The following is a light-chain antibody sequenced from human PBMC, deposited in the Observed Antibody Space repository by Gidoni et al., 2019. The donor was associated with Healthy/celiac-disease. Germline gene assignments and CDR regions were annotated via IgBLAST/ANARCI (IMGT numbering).Light chain of an antibody. Sequence: DIQMTQSPSTLSASVGDRVTITCRASQSISSWLAWYQQKPGKAPKLLIYDASSLESGVPSRFSGSGSGTEFTLTISSLQPDDFATYYCQQYNSFTWTXXXXTKXEIK. J-gene: IGKJ1*01. V-gene: IGKV1-5*01. CDR3: QQYNSFTWT. CDR2: DAS. CDR1: QSISSW.